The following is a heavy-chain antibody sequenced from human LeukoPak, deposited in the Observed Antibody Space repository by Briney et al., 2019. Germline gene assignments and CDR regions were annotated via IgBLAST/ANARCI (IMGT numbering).Heavy chain of an antibody. CDR2: IWYDGSNK. V-gene: IGHV3-33*01. J-gene: IGHJ5*02. CDR3: ARDYYYDSSGYSDEDWFDP. CDR1: GFTFSSYG. Sequence: GGSLRLSCAESGFTFSSYGMHWVRQAPGKGLEWVAVIWYDGSNKYYADSVKGRFTISRDNSKNTLYLQMNSLRAEDTAVYYCARDYYYDSSGYSDEDWFDPWGQGTLVTVSS. D-gene: IGHD3-22*01.